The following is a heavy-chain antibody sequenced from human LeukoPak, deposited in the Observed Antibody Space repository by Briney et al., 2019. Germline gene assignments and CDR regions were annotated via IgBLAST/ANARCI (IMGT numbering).Heavy chain of an antibody. CDR3: VKEVTGYGYFDY. J-gene: IGHJ4*02. CDR2: LNGGRT. CDR1: GFAFSNYA. Sequence: GGSLRLSCVASGFAFSNYAMSWVRQAPGKGLEWIAALNGGRTFFQDSVRGRFTISRDNSKNTLYLQLNSLRGDDTAVYYCVKEVTGYGYFDYWGRGTLVTVSS. D-gene: IGHD2-2*03. V-gene: IGHV3-23*01.